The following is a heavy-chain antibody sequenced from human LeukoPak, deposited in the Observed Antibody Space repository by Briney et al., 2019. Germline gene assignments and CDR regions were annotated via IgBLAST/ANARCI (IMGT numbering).Heavy chain of an antibody. CDR2: ISSNGGST. V-gene: IGHV3-64D*06. CDR1: GFTFSSYA. Sequence: GGSLRLSCSASGFTFSSYAMHWVRQAPGKGLEYVSAISSNGGSTYYADSVKGRFTISRDNSKNTLYLQMSSLRAEDTAVYYCVKEDYYYDSSGYYISYWGQGPLVTVFS. J-gene: IGHJ4*02. D-gene: IGHD3-22*01. CDR3: VKEDYYYDSSGYYISY.